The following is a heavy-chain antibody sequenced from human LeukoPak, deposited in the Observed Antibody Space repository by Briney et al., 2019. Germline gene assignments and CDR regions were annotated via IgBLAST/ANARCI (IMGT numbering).Heavy chain of an antibody. CDR3: ARVVSAEWLRSYYYFDY. D-gene: IGHD3-3*01. CDR1: GGSISSYY. CDR2: IYYSGST. J-gene: IGHJ4*02. Sequence: KSSETLSLTCTVSGGSISSYYWSWIRQPPGKGLEWIGYIYYSGSTNYNPSLKSRVTISVDTSKNQFSLKLSSVTAADTAVYYCARVVSAEWLRSYYYFDYWGQGTLVTVSS. V-gene: IGHV4-59*01.